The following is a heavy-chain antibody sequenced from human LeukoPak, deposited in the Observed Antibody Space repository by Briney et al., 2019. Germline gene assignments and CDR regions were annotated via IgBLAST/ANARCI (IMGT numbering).Heavy chain of an antibody. CDR1: GYSISSGYY. Sequence: SETLSLTCTVSGYSISSGYYWGWIRQPPGKGLEWIGSIYHSGSTYYNPSLKSRVTISVDTSKNQFSLKLSSVTAADTAVYYCARPGYDFWSGHAIDYWGQGTLVTVSS. J-gene: IGHJ4*02. CDR3: ARPGYDFWSGHAIDY. V-gene: IGHV4-38-2*02. D-gene: IGHD3-3*01. CDR2: IYHSGST.